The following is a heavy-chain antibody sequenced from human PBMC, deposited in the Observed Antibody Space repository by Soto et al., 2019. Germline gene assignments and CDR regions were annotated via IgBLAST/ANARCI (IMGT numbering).Heavy chain of an antibody. J-gene: IGHJ3*02. CDR3: ARENDINAFDM. CDR1: GFSVSATKY. CDR2: IYSGGTY. V-gene: IGHV3-53*04. Sequence: EVQLVESGGGLVQPGGSLRLYCVAYGFSVSATKYMNWLRQAPDKGLEWVSVIYSGGTYYYADSVKGRFTISRHDSKNTLYLQMDSLRPEDTAVYFCARENDINAFDMWVQGTMVTVSS.